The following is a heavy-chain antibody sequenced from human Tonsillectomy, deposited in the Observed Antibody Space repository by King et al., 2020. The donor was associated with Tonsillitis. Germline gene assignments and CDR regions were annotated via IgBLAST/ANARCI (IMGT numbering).Heavy chain of an antibody. CDR2: ISDDGNTK. V-gene: IGHV3-30*04. CDR3: ARVSGTFANWFDP. CDR1: GFPFSNYA. Sequence: QVQLVESGGGVVQPGRSLRLSCAASGFPFSNYAMHWVRQAPGKGLEWVAVISDDGNTKYYADSVKGRFTISRDNSKNTLYLQMDNLRIEDTAFFFCARVSGTFANWFDPWGQGTLVTVSS. D-gene: IGHD1-26*01. J-gene: IGHJ5*02.